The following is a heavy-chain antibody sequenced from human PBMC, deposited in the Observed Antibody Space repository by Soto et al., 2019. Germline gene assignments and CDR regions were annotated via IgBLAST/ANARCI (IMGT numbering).Heavy chain of an antibody. CDR2: KNPNSGNT. CDR1: GYTFTSYD. CDR3: ARWDSSIFYYGMDV. V-gene: IGHV1-8*01. Sequence: QVQLVQSGAEVKEPGASVKVSCKASGYTFTSYDINWVRQATGQGLEWMGWKNPNSGNTGYAQKFQGRVTMTRNTSISTAYMELSSLRSEDTAVYYCARWDSSIFYYGMDVWGQGTTVTVSS. D-gene: IGHD6-6*01. J-gene: IGHJ6*02.